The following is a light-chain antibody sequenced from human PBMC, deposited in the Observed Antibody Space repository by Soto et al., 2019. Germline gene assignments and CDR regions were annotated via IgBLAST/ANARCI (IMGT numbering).Light chain of an antibody. CDR3: QSDDSSLSGRV. CDR1: GSNIGAGFD. J-gene: IGLJ3*02. CDR2: NNS. Sequence: QSVLTQPPSVSGAPGQRVTISCTGSGSNIGAGFDVHWYQQLPGTAPKLLIYNNSNRPSGVPDRFSGSKSGTSASLAITGLQAEDEADYYCQSDDSSLSGRVFGGGTKLTVL. V-gene: IGLV1-40*01.